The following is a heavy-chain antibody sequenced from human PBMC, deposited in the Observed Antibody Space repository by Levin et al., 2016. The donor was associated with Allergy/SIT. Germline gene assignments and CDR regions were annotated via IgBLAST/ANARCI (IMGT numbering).Heavy chain of an antibody. CDR3: ARVTEGGYSGYHDY. Sequence: GESLKISCAASGFTFSSHGMHWVRQAPGKGLEWVAVIWYDGSKEYYADSVKGRFTISRDNAKNSLYLQMNSLRAEDTAVYYCARVTEGGYSGYHDYWGQGTLVTVSS. V-gene: IGHV3-33*08. CDR1: GFTFSSHG. D-gene: IGHD5-12*01. J-gene: IGHJ4*02. CDR2: IWYDGSKE.